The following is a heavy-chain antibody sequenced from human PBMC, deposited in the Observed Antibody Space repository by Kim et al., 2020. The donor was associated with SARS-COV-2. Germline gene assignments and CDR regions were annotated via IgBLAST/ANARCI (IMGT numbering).Heavy chain of an antibody. J-gene: IGHJ5*02. CDR3: ARRADSSGWYWFDP. Sequence: SPSFQGHVTISADKSISTAYLRWGSLKASDTAMYYCARRADSSGWYWFDPWGQGTLVTVSS. V-gene: IGHV5-10-1*01. D-gene: IGHD6-19*01.